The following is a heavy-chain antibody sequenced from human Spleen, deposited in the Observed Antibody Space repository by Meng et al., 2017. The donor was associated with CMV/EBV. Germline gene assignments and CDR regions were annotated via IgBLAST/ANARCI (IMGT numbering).Heavy chain of an antibody. D-gene: IGHD3-3*01. Sequence: GESLKISCAASDFTFSDFYMTWIRQAPGKGLEWVANIKQDGSEKYYVDSVKGRFTISRDNAKNSLYLQMNSLRAEDTAVYYCARGTIFGVVRHYYYYYGMDVWGQGTTVTVSS. J-gene: IGHJ6*02. CDR1: DFTFSDFY. CDR3: ARGTIFGVVRHYYYYYGMDV. CDR2: IKQDGSEK. V-gene: IGHV3-7*04.